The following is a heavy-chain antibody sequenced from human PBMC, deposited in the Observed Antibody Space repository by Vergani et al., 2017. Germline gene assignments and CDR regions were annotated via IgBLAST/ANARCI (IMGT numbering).Heavy chain of an antibody. CDR1: GFTFSSYW. D-gene: IGHD5-24*01. Sequence: EVQLVESGGGLVQPGGSLRLSCAASGFTFSSYWMSWVRQAPGKGLEWVANIKQDGSEKYYVDSVKGRFTISRDNAKNSLYLQMNSLRAEDTAVYYCARESARWLQLRYYYYGMDVWGQGTTVTVSS. CDR2: IKQDGSEK. V-gene: IGHV3-7*01. J-gene: IGHJ6*02. CDR3: ARESARWLQLRYYYYGMDV.